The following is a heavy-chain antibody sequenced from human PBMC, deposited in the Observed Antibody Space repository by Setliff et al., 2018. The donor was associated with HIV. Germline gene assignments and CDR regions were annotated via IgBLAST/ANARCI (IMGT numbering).Heavy chain of an antibody. CDR3: AREDVTTSGLDI. CDR1: GFSFNDYA. D-gene: IGHD4-17*01. CDR2: INSDGSST. V-gene: IGHV3-74*01. Sequence: GGSLRLSCAASGFSFNDYAVNWVRQAPGKGLEWVAGINSDGSSTAYADSVKGRFTISRDNAKSTLYLQMNSLRVEDTAVYYCAREDVTTSGLDIWGQGTMVTVSS. J-gene: IGHJ3*02.